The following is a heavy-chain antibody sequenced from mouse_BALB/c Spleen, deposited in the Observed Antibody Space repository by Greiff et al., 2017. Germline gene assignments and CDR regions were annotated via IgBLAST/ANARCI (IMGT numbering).Heavy chain of an antibody. CDR2: ISSGGSYT. J-gene: IGHJ3*01. Sequence: EVKVVESGGGLVKPGGSLKLSCAASGFTFSSYAMSWVRQSPEKRLEWVAEISSGGSYTYYPDTVTGRFTISRDNAKNTLYLEMSSLRSEDTAMYYCARYAPFAYWGQGTLVTVSA. CDR3: ARYAPFAY. CDR1: GFTFSSYA. V-gene: IGHV5-9-4*01.